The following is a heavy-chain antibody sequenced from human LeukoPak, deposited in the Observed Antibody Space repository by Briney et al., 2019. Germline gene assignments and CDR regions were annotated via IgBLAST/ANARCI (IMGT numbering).Heavy chain of an antibody. J-gene: IGHJ4*01. CDR2: INHDGSST. CDR3: VREGFYFFDF. Sequence: GGSLRLSCATSGFTFSTFWMHWVRQAPGKGLVWVSRINHDGSSTNYADSVKGRFTISRDNAKDSVYLQMNSLRAEDSATYYCVREGFYFFDFWGQGTLVTVSS. V-gene: IGHV3-74*01. CDR1: GFTFSTFW.